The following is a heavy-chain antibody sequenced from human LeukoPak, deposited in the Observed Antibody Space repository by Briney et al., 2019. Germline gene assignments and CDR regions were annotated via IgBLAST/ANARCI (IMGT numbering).Heavy chain of an antibody. D-gene: IGHD3-10*01. CDR3: AKQDAGTYGYFAY. V-gene: IGHV5-51*01. CDR1: GYSFTSYW. J-gene: IGHJ4*02. Sequence: GESLKISCTGSGYSFTSYWIVWVRQMPGKGLEWMGIIYPGDSDTRFNPSFQGQVTISADKSISTAYLQWSSLKASDTAMYYCAKQDAGTYGYFAYWGQGTLVTVSS. CDR2: IYPGDSDT.